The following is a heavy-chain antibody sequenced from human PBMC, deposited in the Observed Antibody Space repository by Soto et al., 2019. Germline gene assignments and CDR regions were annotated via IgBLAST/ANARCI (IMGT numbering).Heavy chain of an antibody. CDR3: AREDSIIIPAVSDF. Sequence: GGSLRLSCAASGFTFSDYYMSWIRQAPGKGLEWVSYISSSSSYTNYADSVTGRFTISRDNAKNSVSLQMNTLRVEDTAVYYCAREDSIIIPAVSDFWGQGTLVTVSS. V-gene: IGHV3-11*06. CDR2: ISSSSSYT. CDR1: GFTFSDYY. D-gene: IGHD2-2*01. J-gene: IGHJ4*02.